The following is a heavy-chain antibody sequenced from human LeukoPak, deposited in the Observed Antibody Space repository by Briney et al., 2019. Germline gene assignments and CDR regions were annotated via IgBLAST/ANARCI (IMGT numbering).Heavy chain of an antibody. CDR2: ISSSSSYI. D-gene: IGHD3-22*01. CDR1: GFTFSSYS. V-gene: IGHV3-21*04. CDR3: AKGPVYYYDSSGEDFDY. J-gene: IGHJ4*02. Sequence: PGGSLRLSCAASGFTFSSYSMNWVRQAPGKGLEWVSSISSSSSYIYYADSVKGRFTISRDNAKNSLYLQMNSLRAEDTAVYYCAKGPVYYYDSSGEDFDYWGQGTLVTVSS.